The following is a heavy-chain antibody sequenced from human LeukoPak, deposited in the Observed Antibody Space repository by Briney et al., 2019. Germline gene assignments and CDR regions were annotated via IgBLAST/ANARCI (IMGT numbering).Heavy chain of an antibody. V-gene: IGHV3-33*06. CDR2: IWSDGTNK. D-gene: IGHD4-11*01. J-gene: IGHJ4*02. CDR1: GFTFNHYG. CDR3: AKDAQRGFDYSNSLEK. Sequence: GGSLSLSCAATGFTFNHYGMHWVRQAPGKGLEWVAVIWSDGTNKYYGDSVKGRFTISRVDSENTIYLQMNSLRPEDTGVYYCAKDAQRGFDYSNSLEKWGQGTPVTVST.